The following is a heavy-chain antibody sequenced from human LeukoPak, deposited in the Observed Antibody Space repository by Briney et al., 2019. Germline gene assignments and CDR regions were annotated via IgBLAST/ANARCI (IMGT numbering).Heavy chain of an antibody. CDR1: GGSISSYY. CDR3: AKYSYGWGGYYYYGMDV. D-gene: IGHD5-18*01. J-gene: IGHJ6*02. V-gene: IGHV4-39*07. CDR2: IYYSGST. Sequence: SETLSLTCTVSGGSISSYYWGWIRQPPGKGLEWIGSIYYSGSTYYNPSLKSRVTLSVDTSKNQFSLKLYSVTAADTAVYYCAKYSYGWGGYYYYGMDVWGQGTTVTVSS.